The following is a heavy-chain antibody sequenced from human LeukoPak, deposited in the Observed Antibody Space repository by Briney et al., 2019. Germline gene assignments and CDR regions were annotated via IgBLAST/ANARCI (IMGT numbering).Heavy chain of an antibody. CDR1: GGSISSYY. J-gene: IGHJ5*02. Sequence: SETLSLTCTVSGGSISSYYWSWIRQPPGKGLEWIGYIYYSGSTNYNPSLKSRVTISVDTSKNQFSLKLSSVTAADTAVYYCVRADYYDSSGCFGFDPWGQGTLVTVSS. D-gene: IGHD3-22*01. CDR3: VRADYYDSSGCFGFDP. CDR2: IYYSGST. V-gene: IGHV4-59*08.